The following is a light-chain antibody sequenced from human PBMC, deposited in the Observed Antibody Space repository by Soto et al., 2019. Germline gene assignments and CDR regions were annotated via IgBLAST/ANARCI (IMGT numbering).Light chain of an antibody. J-gene: IGKJ4*01. V-gene: IGKV3-20*01. CDR2: GAS. CDR1: QSISSSQ. CDR3: HHYGGSVTT. Sequence: EIVLVQSPGTLSLSPGERATLSCRASQSISSSQLAWYQQKRGQAPRLLIFGASSRANGIPDRFSGSGSGTDFILTIARLEPEDFAVYYCHHYGGSVTTFGGGTKVEIK.